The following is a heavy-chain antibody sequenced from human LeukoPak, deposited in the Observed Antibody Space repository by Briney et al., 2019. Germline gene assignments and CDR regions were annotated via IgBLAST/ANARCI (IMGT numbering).Heavy chain of an antibody. Sequence: GGSLRLSCTASGFPFSGYWISWVRQAPGTGLEWVANIKEDGSVQDYVDSAKGRFTISRDNAKNTLYLQMNSLRVDDTAVYYCVGQLLRAVWGKGTTVTVSS. D-gene: IGHD2-2*01. V-gene: IGHV3-7*01. CDR3: VGQLLRAV. CDR1: GFPFSGYW. J-gene: IGHJ6*04. CDR2: IKEDGSVQ.